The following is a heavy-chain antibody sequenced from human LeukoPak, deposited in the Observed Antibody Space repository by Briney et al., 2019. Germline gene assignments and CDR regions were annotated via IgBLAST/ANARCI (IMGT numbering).Heavy chain of an antibody. CDR1: GGSISSSSYY. Sequence: PSETLSLTCTVSGGSISSSSYYWGWIRQPPGKGLEWIGSIYYSGSTYYNPSLKSRVTISVDTSKNQFSLKLSSVTAADTAVYYCARHDLLPNPNFDYWGQGTLVTVSS. CDR2: IYYSGST. CDR3: ARHDLLPNPNFDY. J-gene: IGHJ4*02. V-gene: IGHV4-39*01. D-gene: IGHD1-14*01.